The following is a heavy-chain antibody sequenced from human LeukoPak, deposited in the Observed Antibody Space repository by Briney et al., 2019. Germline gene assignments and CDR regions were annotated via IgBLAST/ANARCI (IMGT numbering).Heavy chain of an antibody. CDR1: GGSISSGDYY. V-gene: IGHV4-30-4*01. J-gene: IGHJ4*02. Sequence: SQTLSLTCTVSGGSISSGDYYWSWIRQPAGKGLEWIGYIYYSGSTYYNPSLKSRVTISVDTSKNQFSLKLSSVTAADTAVYYCARAGRILWFGELLSWGQGTLVTVSS. CDR2: IYYSGST. CDR3: ARAGRILWFGELLS. D-gene: IGHD3-10*01.